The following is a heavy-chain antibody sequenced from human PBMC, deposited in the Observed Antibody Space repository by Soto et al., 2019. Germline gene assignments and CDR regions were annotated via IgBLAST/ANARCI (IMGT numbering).Heavy chain of an antibody. J-gene: IGHJ4*02. Sequence: SETLSLTCVVSDGSISSYDWWTWVRQPPGKGLEWIGKMYHSGGADYSPSLKSRVTISADSSKNHFSLRLTAVTAADTAVYYCAGGQQWLADYWGQGTLVTVSS. D-gene: IGHD6-19*01. V-gene: IGHV4-4*02. CDR1: DGSISSYDW. CDR2: MYHSGGA. CDR3: AGGQQWLADY.